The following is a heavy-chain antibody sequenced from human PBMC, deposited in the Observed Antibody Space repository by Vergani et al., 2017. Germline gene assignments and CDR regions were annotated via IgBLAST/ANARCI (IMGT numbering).Heavy chain of an antibody. Sequence: QVHLQQWGAGLLKPSETLSLTCAVYGGSFSGYYWSWIRQPPGKGLEWIGEINHSGITNYNPSLKSRFTISVDTSKNQFSLKLSSVTAAHTAVYYCPSQPLRIAARAPYYSYMGVWGKGTTVTVSS. CDR1: GGSFSGYY. J-gene: IGHJ6*03. CDR3: PSQPLRIAARAPYYSYMGV. D-gene: IGHD6-6*01. CDR2: INHSGIT. V-gene: IGHV4-34*01.